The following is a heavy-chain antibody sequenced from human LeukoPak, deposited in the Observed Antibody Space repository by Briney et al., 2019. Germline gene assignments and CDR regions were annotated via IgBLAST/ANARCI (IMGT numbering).Heavy chain of an antibody. CDR3: ARDGCSGGSCRGLFDY. CDR1: GFTFSSYS. J-gene: IGHJ4*02. D-gene: IGHD2-15*01. CDR2: ISSSSSYI. Sequence: GGSLRLSCAASGFTFSSYSMNWVRQAPGKGLEWVSSISSSSSYIYYADSVKGRFTISRDNSKNTLYLQMNSLRAEDTAVYYCARDGCSGGSCRGLFDYWGQGTLVTVSS. V-gene: IGHV3-21*01.